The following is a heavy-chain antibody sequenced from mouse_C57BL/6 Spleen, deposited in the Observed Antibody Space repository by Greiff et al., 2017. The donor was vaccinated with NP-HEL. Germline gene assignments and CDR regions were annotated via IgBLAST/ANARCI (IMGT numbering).Heavy chain of an antibody. CDR1: GYSFTDYN. D-gene: IGHD1-1*01. V-gene: IGHV1-39*01. CDR2: INPNYGTT. Sequence: VQLQQSGPELVKPGASVKISCKASGYSFTDYNMNWVKQSNGKSLEWIGVINPNYGTTSYNQKFKGKATLTVDQSSSTAYMQLNSLTSEDSAVYYCSFTTVVATGNYFDDWGQGTTLTVSS. J-gene: IGHJ2*01. CDR3: SFTTVVATGNYFDD.